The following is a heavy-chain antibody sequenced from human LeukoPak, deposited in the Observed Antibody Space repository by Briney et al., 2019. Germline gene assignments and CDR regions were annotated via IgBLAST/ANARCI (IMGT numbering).Heavy chain of an antibody. V-gene: IGHV3-23*01. D-gene: IGHD3-10*01. CDR3: AKFLGVSVWYGIIDP. CDR2: ILGNNVKT. J-gene: IGHJ5*02. Sequence: GGSLRLSCVASGFTFSPNAMNWVRQAPGQGLEWVSIILGNNVKTYAESVKGRFTISRDNSKNTLYLQMNNLRAEDTAVYYCAKFLGVSVWYGIIDPWGQGTLVTVSS. CDR1: GFTFSPNA.